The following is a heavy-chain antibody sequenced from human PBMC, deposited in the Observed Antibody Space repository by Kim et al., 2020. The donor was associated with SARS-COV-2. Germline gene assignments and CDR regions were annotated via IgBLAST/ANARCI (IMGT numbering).Heavy chain of an antibody. CDR2: ISGSGGST. CDR3: AKDQRAIHGSGSSTFDS. D-gene: IGHD3-10*01. J-gene: IGHJ4*02. CDR1: GFTFSSYA. V-gene: IGHV3-23*01. Sequence: GGSLRLSCAASGFTFSSYAMSWVRQAPGKGLEWVSAISGSGGSTYYADSVKGRFTISRDNSKNTLYLQMNSLRAEDTAVYYCAKDQRAIHGSGSSTFDSWGQGALVTVSS.